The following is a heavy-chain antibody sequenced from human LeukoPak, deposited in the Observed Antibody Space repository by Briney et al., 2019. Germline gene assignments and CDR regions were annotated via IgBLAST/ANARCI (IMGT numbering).Heavy chain of an antibody. CDR2: IYYSGST. V-gene: IGHV4-31*03. J-gene: IGHJ4*02. Sequence: SQTLSLTCTVSGGSISSGGYYWSWIRQHPGKGLEWIGYIYYSGSTYYNPSLKSRVTISVDTSKNQFSLKLSSVTAADTAVHYCARHRLAPPASGWYIFDYWGQGTLVTVSS. CDR3: ARHRLAPPASGWYIFDY. CDR1: GGSISSGGYY. D-gene: IGHD6-19*01.